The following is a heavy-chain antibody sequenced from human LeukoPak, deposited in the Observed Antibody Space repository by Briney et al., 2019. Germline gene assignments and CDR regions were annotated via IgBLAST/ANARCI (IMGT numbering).Heavy chain of an antibody. CDR3: ARDLMAYYYDSSGYFDY. V-gene: IGHV3-30*02. D-gene: IGHD3-22*01. CDR2: IRYGSSK. J-gene: IGHJ4*02. CDR1: GFTFSSYG. Sequence: GGSLRLSCAASGFTFSSYGMHWVRQASGKGLEWVAFIRYGSSKYYADSVKGRFTISRDNAKNSLYLQMNSLRAEDTAVYYCARDLMAYYYDSSGYFDYWGQGTLVTVSS.